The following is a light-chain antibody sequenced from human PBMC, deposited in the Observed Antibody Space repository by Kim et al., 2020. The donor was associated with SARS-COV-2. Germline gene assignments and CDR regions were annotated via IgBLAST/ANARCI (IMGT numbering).Light chain of an antibody. V-gene: IGLV3-19*01. Sequence: SSELTQDPAVSVALGQTVKITCQGDSLTRYYARWYQQKPGQAPILVIYGTNDRPSGIPDRFSGSRSGNTASLTITGSQAEDEADYYCYSRGNRGDQWVFGGGTQLTVL. CDR1: SLTRYY. J-gene: IGLJ2*01. CDR3: YSRGNRGDQWV. CDR2: GTN.